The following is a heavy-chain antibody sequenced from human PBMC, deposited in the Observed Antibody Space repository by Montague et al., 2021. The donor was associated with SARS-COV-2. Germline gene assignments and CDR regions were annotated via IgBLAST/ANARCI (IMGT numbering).Heavy chain of an antibody. Sequence: SETLSLTCTVSGGSISSFTYYWVCVRQPPGKGLDWIRTINYSGNTYYNPSLKSPVTISVDTSKNQFSLKVNSVTAADTAVYYCARRAHCQVSWFFDLWGRGTLVTVSS. J-gene: IGHJ2*01. CDR1: GGSISSFTYY. CDR2: INYSGNT. CDR3: ARRAHCQVSWFFDL. V-gene: IGHV4-39*01. D-gene: IGHD2-15*01.